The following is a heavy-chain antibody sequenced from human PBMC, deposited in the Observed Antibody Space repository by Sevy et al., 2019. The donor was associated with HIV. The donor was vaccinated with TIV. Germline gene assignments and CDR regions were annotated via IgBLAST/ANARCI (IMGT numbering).Heavy chain of an antibody. CDR3: AKDRKVLLVVYAIPFDVFDI. D-gene: IGHD2-8*02. CDR2: IRYDGSNE. V-gene: IGHV3-30*02. J-gene: IGHJ3*02. Sequence: GGSLRLSCAASGFTFSNHGMHWVRQAPGKVLEWVAFIRYDGSNEYYGDSVKGRFTISRDNSKDTLYLQMNSLRPEDTAVYFCAKDRKVLLVVYAIPFDVFDIWGHGTMVTVSS. CDR1: GFTFSNHG.